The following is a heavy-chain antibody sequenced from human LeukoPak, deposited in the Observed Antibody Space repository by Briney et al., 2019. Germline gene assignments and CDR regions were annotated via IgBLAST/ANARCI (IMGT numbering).Heavy chain of an antibody. Sequence: ASVKVSCKVSGYTLTELSMHWVRQAPGKGLEWMGGFDPEDGETIYAQKFQGRVTMTEDTSTDTAYMELSSLRSEDTAVYYCATGLPLNYDILTGSIPAGGDWFDPWGQGTLVTVSS. D-gene: IGHD3-9*01. V-gene: IGHV1-24*01. CDR2: FDPEDGET. J-gene: IGHJ5*02. CDR1: GYTLTELS. CDR3: ATGLPLNYDILTGSIPAGGDWFDP.